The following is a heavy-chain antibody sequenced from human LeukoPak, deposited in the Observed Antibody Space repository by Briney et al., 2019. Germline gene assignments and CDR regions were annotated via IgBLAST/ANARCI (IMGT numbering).Heavy chain of an antibody. CDR3: ARTSHPHGSSGLFDY. J-gene: IGHJ4*02. CDR1: GGSISSYY. V-gene: IGHV4-59*01. CDR2: IYFSGST. Sequence: SETLSLTCTVSGGSISSYYWSWIRQPPGKGLEWIGYIYFSGSTNYNPSLKSRVTISVDTSRNQFSLQLSSVTAADTAVYYCARTSHPHGSSGLFDYWGQGTLVTVSS. D-gene: IGHD6-13*01.